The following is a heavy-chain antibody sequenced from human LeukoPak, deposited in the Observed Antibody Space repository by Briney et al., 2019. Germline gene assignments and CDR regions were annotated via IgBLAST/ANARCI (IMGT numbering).Heavy chain of an antibody. V-gene: IGHV3-23*01. J-gene: IGHJ4*02. CDR1: GFTFNNCV. CDR3: AKRPTTTTRDY. D-gene: IGHD4-11*01. CDR2: ITGSGATT. Sequence: PGGSLRLSCAASGFTFNNCVMSWVRQAPGKGLEWVSGITGSGATTYYADSVKGRFTISRDNSKNTLYLQMNSLRAEDTAVYFCAKRPTTTTRDYWGQGTLVTVSS.